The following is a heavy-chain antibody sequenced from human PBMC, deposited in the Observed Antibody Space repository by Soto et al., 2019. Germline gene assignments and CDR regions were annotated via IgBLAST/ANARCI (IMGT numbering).Heavy chain of an antibody. D-gene: IGHD3-10*01. CDR3: ARALPPSMVRGFDY. Sequence: QVQLVESGGGVVQPGRSLTLSCAASGFTFSSYGMHWVHQAPGKGLEWVARIWYDGSHEYYVDSVKGRFTISRDDSRNTLSLQMNSLRPEDTAVYYCARALPPSMVRGFDYWGQGTLVTVSP. CDR1: GFTFSSYG. J-gene: IGHJ4*02. CDR2: IWYDGSHE. V-gene: IGHV3-33*01.